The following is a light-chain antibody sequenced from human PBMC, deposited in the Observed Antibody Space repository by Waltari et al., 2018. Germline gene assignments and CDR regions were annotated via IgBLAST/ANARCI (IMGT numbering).Light chain of an antibody. CDR3: QQYGSSPWT. J-gene: IGKJ1*01. CDR2: GGS. V-gene: IGKV3-20*01. Sequence: EIVLTQSPGTLSLSPGERATLSCRASQSVSSSYLAWYQQKPGQAPRVLIHGGSNRATGIPDRCSGSGAGTDFTLTISRLEPEDFAVYYCQQYGSSPWTFGQGTKVEIK. CDR1: QSVSSSY.